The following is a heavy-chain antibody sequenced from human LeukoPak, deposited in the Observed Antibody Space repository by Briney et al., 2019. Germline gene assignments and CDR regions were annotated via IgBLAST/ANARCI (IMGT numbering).Heavy chain of an antibody. D-gene: IGHD5-24*01. CDR2: IYYSGST. V-gene: IGHV4-39*07. CDR3: ARERLVDLATIFDY. CDR1: GDSISSSSFY. J-gene: IGHJ4*02. Sequence: SETLSLTCTVSGDSISSSSFYWGWIRQPPGKGLEWIGSIYYSGSTYYDPSLKSRVTISVDMSKNQVSLKLTSVTAADTAVYYCARERLVDLATIFDYWGQGALVTVSS.